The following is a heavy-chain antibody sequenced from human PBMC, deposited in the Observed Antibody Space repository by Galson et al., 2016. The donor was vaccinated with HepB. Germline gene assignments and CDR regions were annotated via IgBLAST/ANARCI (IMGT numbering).Heavy chain of an antibody. V-gene: IGHV3-74*01. J-gene: IGHJ3*02. CDR1: GFPFSRYW. Sequence: SLRLSCAASGFPFSRYWMHWVRQGPGKGLVWVSRINSDGSSTIYADSVRGRFTISRDNAKNMLYLEMNSLRAEDTAVYYCARDARKTLQDAFDIWGQGTMVTVSS. CDR3: ARDARKTLQDAFDI. CDR2: INSDGSST.